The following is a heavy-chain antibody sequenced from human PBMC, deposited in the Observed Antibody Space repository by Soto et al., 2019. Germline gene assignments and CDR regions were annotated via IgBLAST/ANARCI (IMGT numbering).Heavy chain of an antibody. CDR1: GFTFSSYW. CDR2: IKQDGSEK. CDR3: ARVVGATQMDFDY. D-gene: IGHD1-26*01. V-gene: IGHV3-7*01. J-gene: IGHJ4*02. Sequence: EVQLVESGGGLVQPGESLRLSCAASGFTFSSYWMTWVRQAPGKGLEWVANIKQDGSEKYYVDSVRGRFTMSRDNAKNSLYLQMNRLRAEDTAVYYCARVVGATQMDFDYWGQGTLVTVSS.